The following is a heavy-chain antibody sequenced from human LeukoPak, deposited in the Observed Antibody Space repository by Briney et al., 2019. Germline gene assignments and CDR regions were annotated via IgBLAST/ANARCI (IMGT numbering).Heavy chain of an antibody. D-gene: IGHD3-16*01. CDR3: ARRSEFGVLYYMDV. CDR1: GFTFSSYA. CDR2: ISGSSGTI. V-gene: IGHV3-48*01. Sequence: GGSLRLSCAASGFTFSSYAMNWVRQAPGKGLEWVSYISGSSGTIYYADSVKGRFTISRDNAKSSLYLQMNSLRAEDTAVYYCARRSEFGVLYYMDVWGKGTTVTVSS. J-gene: IGHJ6*03.